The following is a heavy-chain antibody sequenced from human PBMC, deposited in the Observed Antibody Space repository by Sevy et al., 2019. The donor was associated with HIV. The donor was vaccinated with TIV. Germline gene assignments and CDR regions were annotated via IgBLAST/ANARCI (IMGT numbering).Heavy chain of an antibody. Sequence: GGSLGLSCAGSGFIFSNYGIHWVRQAPGKGLEWVAVISFDGDNKYYADSVKGRFTVSRDNSKNMVYLEMDGLNAEDTAVYYCARTVTTHYFYGMDVWGQGTTVTVSS. CDR1: GFIFSNYG. V-gene: IGHV3-30*04. J-gene: IGHJ6*02. CDR2: ISFDGDNK. D-gene: IGHD4-17*01. CDR3: ARTVTTHYFYGMDV.